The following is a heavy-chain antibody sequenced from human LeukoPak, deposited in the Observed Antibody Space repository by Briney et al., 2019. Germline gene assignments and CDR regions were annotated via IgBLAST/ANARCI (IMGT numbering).Heavy chain of an antibody. Sequence: SETLSLTCTVSGASISSYYWSWIRQPAGKALEWIGRIYVTGSTTYNPSLESRVTMSLDTSKNHLSLKLSSVTAADTAVYYCAREGSGYSGYDSSIDAFDIWGQGTMVTVSS. D-gene: IGHD5-12*01. J-gene: IGHJ3*02. CDR3: AREGSGYSGYDSSIDAFDI. CDR1: GASISSYY. CDR2: IYVTGST. V-gene: IGHV4-4*07.